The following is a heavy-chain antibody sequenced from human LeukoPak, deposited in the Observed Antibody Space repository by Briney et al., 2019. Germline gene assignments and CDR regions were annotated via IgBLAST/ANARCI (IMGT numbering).Heavy chain of an antibody. J-gene: IGHJ4*02. CDR3: AKEFGDDSSGYPDY. CDR1: GFTFSSYA. CDR2: ISGSGSST. V-gene: IGHV3-23*01. Sequence: GGSLRLSCSASGFTFSSYAMSWLRPAPGKGLDWVSAISGSGSSTYYADSVKGRFTISRDNSKNTLYLQMNSLRAEDTAVYYCAKEFGDDSSGYPDYWGQGTLVTVSS. D-gene: IGHD3-22*01.